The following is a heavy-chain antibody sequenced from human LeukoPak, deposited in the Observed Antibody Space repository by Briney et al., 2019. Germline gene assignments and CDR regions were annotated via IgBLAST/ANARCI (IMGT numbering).Heavy chain of an antibody. J-gene: IGHJ3*02. CDR2: ISDDGSKT. Sequence: PGGSLSLSCAASRFTFSSYHMHWVRQAPGKGLEWLAVISDDGSKTYHTDFVRGRFTISRDNSENTLFLQMSSLRGEDTAVYYCARDKGTIWNSQNDPFDIWGQGTMVTVSS. D-gene: IGHD1-7*01. CDR1: RFTFSSYH. V-gene: IGHV3-30*10. CDR3: ARDKGTIWNSQNDPFDI.